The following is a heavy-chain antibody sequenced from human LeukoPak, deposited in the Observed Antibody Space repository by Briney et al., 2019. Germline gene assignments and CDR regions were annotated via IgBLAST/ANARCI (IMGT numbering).Heavy chain of an antibody. J-gene: IGHJ6*03. V-gene: IGHV3-53*05. CDR2: IYSGGST. CDR1: GFTVSNNY. CDR3: AKPLSSYSYYYYYYMDV. D-gene: IGHD3-22*01. Sequence: PGESLRLSCAASGFTVSNNYMSWVRQAPGKVLEWVSLIYSGGSTYYADSVKGRFTISRDNSKNTLYLQMNSLRAEDMAVYYCAKPLSSYSYYYYYYMDVWGKGTTVTVSS.